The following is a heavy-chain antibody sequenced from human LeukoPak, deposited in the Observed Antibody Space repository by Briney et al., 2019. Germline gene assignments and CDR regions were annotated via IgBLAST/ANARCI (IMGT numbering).Heavy chain of an antibody. Sequence: GGSLRLSCAASGFTFSSYSMNWVRQAPGKGLEWVSSISSSSSYIYYADSVKGRFTISRDNAKNSLYLQMNSLRAEDTAVYYCARDFPDYYDSTTYWGQGTLVTVSS. D-gene: IGHD3-22*01. CDR1: GFTFSSYS. J-gene: IGHJ4*02. V-gene: IGHV3-21*01. CDR3: ARDFPDYYDSTTY. CDR2: ISSSSSYI.